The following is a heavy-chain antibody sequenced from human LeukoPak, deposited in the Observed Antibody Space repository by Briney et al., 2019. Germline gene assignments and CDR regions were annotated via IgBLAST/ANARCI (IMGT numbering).Heavy chain of an antibody. V-gene: IGHV1-8*01. J-gene: IGHJ4*02. D-gene: IGHD3-22*01. CDR3: ARGGSSYNDEHEEFDY. Sequence: GASVKVSCKASGYTLTSYDINWVWQATGQGLEWMGWMNPNSGYTGYEQKFQGRVTMTRDTSTSTAYMELSSLRSEDTAVYYCARGGSSYNDEHEEFDYWGQGTVVTVSS. CDR1: GYTLTSYD. CDR2: MNPNSGYT.